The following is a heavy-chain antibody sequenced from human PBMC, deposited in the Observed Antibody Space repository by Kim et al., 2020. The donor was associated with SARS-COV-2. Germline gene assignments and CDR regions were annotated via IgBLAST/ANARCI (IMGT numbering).Heavy chain of an antibody. V-gene: IGHV3-23*01. J-gene: IGHJ4*02. Sequence: YADSARGRFTASKDESKNTLFLQMSDRRAEDTAVYYCAKHLGATKQPFDSWGQGTLVTVSS. CDR3: AKHLGATKQPFDS. D-gene: IGHD5-12*01.